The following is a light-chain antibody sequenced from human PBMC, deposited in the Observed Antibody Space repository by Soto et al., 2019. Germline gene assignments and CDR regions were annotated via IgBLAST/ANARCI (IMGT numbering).Light chain of an antibody. CDR2: EVT. V-gene: IGLV2-14*01. J-gene: IGLJ1*01. CDR3: SSYTTSSSYV. CDR1: TSDIGAYDY. Sequence: QSVLAQPASVSGSPGQSITIPCTGTTSDIGAYDYVSWYQQHPGKVPKLIIFEVTKRPSGFSSRFSGSKSGNTASLTISGLQAEDEAGYYCSSYTTSSSYVFGTGTKVT.